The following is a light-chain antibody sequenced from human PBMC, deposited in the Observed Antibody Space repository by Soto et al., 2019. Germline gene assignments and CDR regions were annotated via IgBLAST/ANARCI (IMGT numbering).Light chain of an antibody. J-gene: IGKJ1*01. CDR1: QNIYSN. CDR3: LQCHNLWA. V-gene: IGKV3-15*01. CDR2: RAS. Sequence: ILMTQSPASLSVSPGERATLSCRASQNIYSNIAWYQQRPGQAPRLLIYRASTRATGVPARFSGSGSGTEFTLTISSLQSDDFAVYSCLQCHNLWAFGQGTKVEI.